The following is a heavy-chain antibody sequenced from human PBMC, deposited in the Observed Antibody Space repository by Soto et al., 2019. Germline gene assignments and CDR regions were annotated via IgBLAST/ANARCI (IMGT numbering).Heavy chain of an antibody. CDR2: IIPIFGTA. Sequence: SVKVSCKASGGTFSSYAISWVRQAPGQGLEWMGGIIPIFGTANYAQKFQGRVTITADESTSTAYMELSSLRSEDTAVYYCAHLPATYYYDSSGYYYSWGQGTLVTVSS. CDR3: AHLPATYYYDSSGYYYS. D-gene: IGHD3-22*01. V-gene: IGHV1-69*13. CDR1: GGTFSSYA. J-gene: IGHJ4*02.